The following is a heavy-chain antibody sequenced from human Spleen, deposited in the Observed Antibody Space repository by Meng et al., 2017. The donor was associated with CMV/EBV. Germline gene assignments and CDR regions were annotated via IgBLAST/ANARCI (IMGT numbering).Heavy chain of an antibody. CDR1: EFTFGIYD. D-gene: IGHD1-14*01. Sequence: GGSLRLSCAASEFTFGIYDIHWVRQATGKGLEWVSIIGTAGDTYFADSVKGRFAISRDNAKNALFLQMNNLRVEDTAVYYCVRDSPDHLGKDPLLDHWGRGTLVTVSS. V-gene: IGHV3-13*01. J-gene: IGHJ4*02. CDR2: IGTAGDT. CDR3: VRDSPDHLGKDPLLDH.